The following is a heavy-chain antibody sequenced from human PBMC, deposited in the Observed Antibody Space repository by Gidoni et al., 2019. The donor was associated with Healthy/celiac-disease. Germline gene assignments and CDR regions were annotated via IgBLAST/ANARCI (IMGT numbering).Heavy chain of an antibody. D-gene: IGHD2-8*01. CDR2: IWYDGSNK. Sequence: QVQLVESGGGVVQPGRSLRLSCAASGFTFSSSGMHWVRQAPGKGLEWVAVIWYDGSNKYYADSVKGRFTISRDNSKNTLYLQMNSLRAEDTAVYYCARDVNGPPDYWGQGTLVTVSS. V-gene: IGHV3-33*01. J-gene: IGHJ4*02. CDR3: ARDVNGPPDY. CDR1: GFTFSSSG.